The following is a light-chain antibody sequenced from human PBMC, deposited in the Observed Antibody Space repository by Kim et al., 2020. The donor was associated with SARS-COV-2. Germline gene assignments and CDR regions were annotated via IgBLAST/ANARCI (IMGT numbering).Light chain of an antibody. V-gene: IGKV3-11*02. CDR1: QSVGTS. CDR3: HRRSDWPLT. Sequence: EIVLTQSPATLSLSPGERASLSCRASQSVGTSLVWYQQKVGQAPRLLIYDASKRATDIPAKFSGSGSGRDFTLTTSNLESEDFAVYYCHRRSDWPLTFGGGTKVDIK. J-gene: IGKJ4*01. CDR2: DAS.